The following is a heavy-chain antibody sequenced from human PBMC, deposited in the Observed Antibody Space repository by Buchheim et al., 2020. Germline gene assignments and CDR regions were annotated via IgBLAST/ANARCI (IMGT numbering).Heavy chain of an antibody. CDR2: SKPNSGGT. V-gene: IGHV1-2*02. CDR3: ARGVTGTTNYYYYGMDV. J-gene: IGHJ6*02. D-gene: IGHD1-7*01. Sequence: QVQLVQSGAEVKKPGASVKVSCKASGYTFTGYYMHWVRQAPGQGLEWMGWSKPNSGGTNYAQKFQGRVTMTRDTSLSPAYMELSRLRSDDTAVYYCARGVTGTTNYYYYGMDVWGQGTT. CDR1: GYTFTGYY.